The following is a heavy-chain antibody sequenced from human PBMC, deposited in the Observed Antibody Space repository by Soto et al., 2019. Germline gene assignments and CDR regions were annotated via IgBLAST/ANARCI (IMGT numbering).Heavy chain of an antibody. CDR1: GDSITNSDYY. CDR2: IDYSGNT. V-gene: IGHV4-30-4*01. CDR3: ARDGPYYCGSDV. Sequence: PSETLSLTCTVSGDSITNSDYYWNWIRQSPGKGLEWIASIDYSGNTYYNPSLKSRVVISADTSKNLFSLKLRSVTAADTALYFCARDGPYYCGSDVWGQGTTVTVSS. J-gene: IGHJ6*02.